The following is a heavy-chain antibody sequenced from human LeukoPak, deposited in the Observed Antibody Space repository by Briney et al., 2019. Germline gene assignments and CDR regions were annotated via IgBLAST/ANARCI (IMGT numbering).Heavy chain of an antibody. V-gene: IGHV3-23*01. D-gene: IGHD7-27*01. CDR1: GFTFSTSA. CDR2: ISGSGVK. Sequence: PGGSLRLSCAASGFTFSTSAMTWVRQAPGKGLEWVSGISGSGVKDYADSVKGRFTISRDNSKNTLYLQMNSLRAEDTAVYYCAKDLNWGGRWGQGTLVTVSS. CDR3: AKDLNWGGR. J-gene: IGHJ4*02.